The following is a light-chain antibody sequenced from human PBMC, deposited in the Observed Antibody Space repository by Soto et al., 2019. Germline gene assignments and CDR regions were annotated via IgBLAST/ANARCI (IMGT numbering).Light chain of an antibody. CDR3: QQYNNWPIT. Sequence: ELVMTQSPATLSVSPGERATLSCRASQSVSRDLAWYQQRPGQAPRPLIYGASTRATGVPARFSGSGSGTEFTLTISSLQSEDFAVYYCQQYNNWPITFGQGTRLEI. J-gene: IGKJ5*01. CDR2: GAS. V-gene: IGKV3-15*01. CDR1: QSVSRD.